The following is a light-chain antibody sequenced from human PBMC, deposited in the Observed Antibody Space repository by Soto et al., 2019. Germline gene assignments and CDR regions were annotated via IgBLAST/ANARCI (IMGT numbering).Light chain of an antibody. CDR1: SSNIGAGYD. CDR3: QSYAGSSNV. J-gene: IGLJ1*01. V-gene: IGLV1-40*01. Sequence: QSVLTQPPSVSGAPGQRVTISCTGSSSNIGAGYDVHWYQQLPGTAPKLLIYANGNRPSGVPDRFSGSKSGTSASLAITGLQAEDEADYYCQSYAGSSNVFGTGTKLTVL. CDR2: ANG.